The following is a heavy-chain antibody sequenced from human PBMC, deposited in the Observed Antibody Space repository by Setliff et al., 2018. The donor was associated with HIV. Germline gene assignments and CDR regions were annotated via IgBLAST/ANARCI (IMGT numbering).Heavy chain of an antibody. D-gene: IGHD6-19*01. CDR2: VKIDSDGGTI. CDR3: TTATIPPAGWGALDI. Sequence: GGSLRLSCKPSGLHVRGAWMNWVRQAPGKGLEWVGRVKIDSDGGTIDYAAPVQGRFVISRDDSQNLLSLQLNALRTEDTGVYYCTTATIPPAGWGALDIWGKGTTVTVS. CDR1: GLHVRGAW. J-gene: IGHJ6*03. V-gene: IGHV3-15*01.